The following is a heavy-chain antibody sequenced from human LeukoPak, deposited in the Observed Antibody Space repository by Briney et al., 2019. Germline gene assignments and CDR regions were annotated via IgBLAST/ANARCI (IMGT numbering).Heavy chain of an antibody. CDR3: ARTYYDFWSGYYPFDY. Sequence: SETLSLTCTVSGGSISSHYCSWIRQPPGKGLEWIGYIYYSGSTNYNPSLKSRVTISVDTSKNQFSLKLSSVTAADTAVYYCARTYYDFWSGYYPFDYWGQGTLVTVSS. CDR2: IYYSGST. D-gene: IGHD3-3*01. J-gene: IGHJ4*02. CDR1: GGSISSHY. V-gene: IGHV4-59*11.